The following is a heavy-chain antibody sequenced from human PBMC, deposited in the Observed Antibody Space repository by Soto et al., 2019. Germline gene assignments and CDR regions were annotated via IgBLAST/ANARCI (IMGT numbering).Heavy chain of an antibody. Sequence: ASVKVSCKASGYNFSDYYIHWVRQAPGQGLEWLGWVSPKSGGTNYAQRFKGRVTMTRDTSSNTVYMDLSGLKSDDTAVFYCAREISGGGTLNWFDPWGQGTLVTVSS. CDR2: VSPKSGGT. V-gene: IGHV1-2*02. CDR3: AREISGGGTLNWFDP. CDR1: GYNFSDYY. D-gene: IGHD2-8*02. J-gene: IGHJ5*02.